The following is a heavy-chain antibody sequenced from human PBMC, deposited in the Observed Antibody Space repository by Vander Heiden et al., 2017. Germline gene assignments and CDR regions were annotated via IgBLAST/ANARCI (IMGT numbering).Heavy chain of an antibody. V-gene: IGHV3-30*01. CDR3: ARDRPELDGILGYGYYGMDV. CDR1: GFTFRSYA. CDR2: ISYDGSNK. J-gene: IGHJ6*02. D-gene: IGHD3-3*02. Sequence: QVQLVESGGGVVQPGRSLRLSCAASGFTFRSYAMHWVHQAPGKGLEWVAVISYDGSNKYYADSVKGRFTISRDNSKNTLYLQMNSLRAEDTAVYYCARDRPELDGILGYGYYGMDVWGQGTTVTVSS.